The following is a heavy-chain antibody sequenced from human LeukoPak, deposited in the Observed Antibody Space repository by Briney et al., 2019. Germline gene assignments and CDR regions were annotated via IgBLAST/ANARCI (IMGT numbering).Heavy chain of an antibody. Sequence: GGSLRLSCTASGFTVSSNYMSWVRQAPGKGLEWVSVIYSGGSTYYADSVKGRFTISRDNSKNTLYLQMNSLRAEDTAVYYCAKEGYGSGSYDYWGQGTLVIVSS. J-gene: IGHJ4*02. V-gene: IGHV3-53*01. CDR2: IYSGGST. CDR1: GFTVSSNY. CDR3: AKEGYGSGSYDY. D-gene: IGHD3-10*01.